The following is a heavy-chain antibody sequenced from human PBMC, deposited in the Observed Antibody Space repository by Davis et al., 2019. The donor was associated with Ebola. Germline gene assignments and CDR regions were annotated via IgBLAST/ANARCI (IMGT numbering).Heavy chain of an antibody. CDR2: IYYSGST. V-gene: IGHV4-39*01. CDR3: ASLYYDFWSGGYYYYGMDV. J-gene: IGHJ6*02. Sequence: SETLSLTCTVSGGSISGSSYYWGWIRQPPGKGLEWIGSIYYSGSTYYNPSLKSRVTISVDTSKNQFSLKLSSVTAADTAVYYCASLYYDFWSGGYYYYGMDVWGQGTTVTVSS. D-gene: IGHD3-3*01. CDR1: GGSISGSSYY.